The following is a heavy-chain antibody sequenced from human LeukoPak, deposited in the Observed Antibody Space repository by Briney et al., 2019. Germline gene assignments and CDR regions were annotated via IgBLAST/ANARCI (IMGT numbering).Heavy chain of an antibody. CDR3: ARGGNLYSSSGRNY. D-gene: IGHD6-13*01. CDR2: IKQDGSEK. V-gene: IGHV3-7*03. Sequence: GGSLRLSCAASGFTFSSYWMSWVRQAPGKGLEWVANIKQDGSEKYYVDSVKGRFTISRDNAKNSLYLQMNSLRAEDTAVYYCARGGNLYSSSGRNYWGQGTLVTVSS. J-gene: IGHJ4*02. CDR1: GFTFSSYW.